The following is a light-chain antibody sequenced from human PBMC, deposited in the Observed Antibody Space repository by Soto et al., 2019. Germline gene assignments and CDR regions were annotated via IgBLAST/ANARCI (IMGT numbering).Light chain of an antibody. CDR1: QSVSSY. CDR3: QQRSNWPPRLT. J-gene: IGKJ4*01. Sequence: IVFTQSPVTLYLSPGERATLSCRASQSVSSYLAWYQQKPGQAPRLLIYDASNRATGIPARFSGSGSGTDFTLTISSLEPEDFAVYYCQQRSNWPPRLTFGGGTKVDIK. V-gene: IGKV3-11*01. CDR2: DAS.